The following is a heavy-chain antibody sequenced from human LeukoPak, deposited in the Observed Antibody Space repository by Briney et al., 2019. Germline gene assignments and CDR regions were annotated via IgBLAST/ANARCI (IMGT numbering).Heavy chain of an antibody. Sequence: KPSETLSLTCIVTGGSIRSSSYHWGWIRQPPGKGLEWIGSIYYSGSTYYNPSLKSRVTISVDTSTNQFSLKLSSVTAADTAVYYCASQPYYDILTGYSHFGYWGQGTLVTVSS. V-gene: IGHV4-39*01. CDR3: ASQPYYDILTGYSHFGY. D-gene: IGHD3-9*01. J-gene: IGHJ4*02. CDR2: IYYSGST. CDR1: GGSIRSSSYH.